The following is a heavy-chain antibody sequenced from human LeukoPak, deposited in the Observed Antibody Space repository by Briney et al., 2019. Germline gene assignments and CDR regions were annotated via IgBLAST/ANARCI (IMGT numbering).Heavy chain of an antibody. CDR1: GFTFSSYS. D-gene: IGHD2-2*01. J-gene: IGHJ4*02. Sequence: GGSLRLSCAASGFTFSSYSMNWVRQAPRKGLEWVSSISSSSSYIYYADSVKGRFTISRDNAKNSLYLQMNSLRAEDTAVYYCARDLGYCSSTSCREDYWGQGTLVTVSS. CDR2: ISSSSSYI. V-gene: IGHV3-21*01. CDR3: ARDLGYCSSTSCREDY.